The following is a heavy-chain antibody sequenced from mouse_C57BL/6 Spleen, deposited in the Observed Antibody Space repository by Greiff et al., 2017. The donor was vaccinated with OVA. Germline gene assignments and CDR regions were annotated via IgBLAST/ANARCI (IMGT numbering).Heavy chain of an antibody. CDR1: GYTFTSYG. CDR2: IYPRSGNT. V-gene: IGHV1-81*01. J-gene: IGHJ1*03. CDR3: ARALLLPYWYFDV. D-gene: IGHD1-1*01. Sequence: QVQLQQSGAELVRPGASVKLSCKASGYTFTSYGISWVKQRTGQGLEWIGEIYPRSGNTYYNEKFKGKATLTADKSSSTAYMELRSLTSEDSAVYFCARALLLPYWYFDVWGTGTTVTVSS.